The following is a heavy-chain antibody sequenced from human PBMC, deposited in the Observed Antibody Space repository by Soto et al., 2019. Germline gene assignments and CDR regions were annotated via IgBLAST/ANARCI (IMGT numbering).Heavy chain of an antibody. V-gene: IGHV1-69*13. Sequence: AASVKVSCKASGGTFSSYAISWVRQAPGQGLEWMGGIIPIFGTANYAQKFQGRVTITADESTSTAYMELSSLRSEDTAVYYCASPIVATMEGLHYYYGMDVWGQGTTVTVSS. CDR1: GGTFSSYA. CDR3: ASPIVATMEGLHYYYGMDV. CDR2: IIPIFGTA. J-gene: IGHJ6*02. D-gene: IGHD5-12*01.